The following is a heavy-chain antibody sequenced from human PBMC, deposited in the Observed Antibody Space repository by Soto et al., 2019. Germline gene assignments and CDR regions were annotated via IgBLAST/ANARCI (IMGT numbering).Heavy chain of an antibody. CDR1: GFPFANFL. J-gene: IGHJ1*01. CDR2: IRSQRYGGTT. V-gene: IGHV3-49*03. CDR3: IGSFPF. D-gene: IGHD3-10*01. Sequence: EVYLVESGGGLVEPGRSLRLSCTGSGFPFANFLMSWFRQAPGKGLEWVGCIRSQRYGGTTQYAASVRGRFTITRDDSKGIPYLQMNSLKSEDSGVYYCIGSFPFWGQGTLVTVSS.